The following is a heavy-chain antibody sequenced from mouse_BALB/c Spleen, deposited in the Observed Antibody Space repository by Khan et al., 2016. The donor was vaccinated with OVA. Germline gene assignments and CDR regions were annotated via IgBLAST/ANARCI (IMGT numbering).Heavy chain of an antibody. CDR1: GYTFTKFG. CDR2: INTYTGEP. D-gene: IGHD2-10*01. Sequence: QIQLVQSGPELKKPGETVKISCKASGYTFTKFGMNWVKQAPGKGLEWMGWINTYTGEPTYADDFKGRFAFSMETSASTAYLQINNLKDEDTATYFCARPPYSSYTMAYWGQGTSVTVSS. V-gene: IGHV9-3-1*01. CDR3: ARPPYSSYTMAY. J-gene: IGHJ4*01.